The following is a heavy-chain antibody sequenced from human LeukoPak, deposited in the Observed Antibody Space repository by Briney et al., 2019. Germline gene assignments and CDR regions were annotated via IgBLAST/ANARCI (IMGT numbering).Heavy chain of an antibody. Sequence: ASVKVSCKASGYTFVGYYLHWVRQAPGQGLEWMAWIDPSTGNTHYAQKFQGRITVTRDTSISTTYMELSWLTSDDTALYYCAREYSASEHWGQGTLVTVSS. D-gene: IGHD4-11*01. V-gene: IGHV1-2*02. CDR1: GYTFVGYY. J-gene: IGHJ1*01. CDR2: IDPSTGNT. CDR3: AREYSASEH.